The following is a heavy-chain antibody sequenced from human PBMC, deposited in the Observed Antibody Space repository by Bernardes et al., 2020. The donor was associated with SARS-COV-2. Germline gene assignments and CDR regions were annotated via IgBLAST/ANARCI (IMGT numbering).Heavy chain of an antibody. D-gene: IGHD3-3*01. V-gene: IGHV4-59*11. CDR2: VYNSGST. CDR3: ARSGRTTTIFGVVTKSNWFDP. CDR1: GGPISNHY. Sequence: ATLSPPCTVSGGPISNHYWSWIRPPPGKGLEWIGHVYNSGSTDYHPSLKSRVTISEDTSKNELSLKLTSVTTADTAVYYCARSGRTTTIFGVVTKSNWFDPWGQGTLVTVSS. J-gene: IGHJ5*02.